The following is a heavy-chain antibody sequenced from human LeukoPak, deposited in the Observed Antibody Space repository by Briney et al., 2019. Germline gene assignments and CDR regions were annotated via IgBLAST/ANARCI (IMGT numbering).Heavy chain of an antibody. CDR2: ISYDGSNK. Sequence: GGSLRLSCAASGFTFSSYGMHWVRQAPGKGLEWVAVISYDGSNKYYADSVKGRFTISRGNSKNTLYLQMNSLRAEDTAVYYCAKDGGSERVVVAATMIYWGQGTLVTVSS. D-gene: IGHD2-15*01. CDR1: GFTFSSYG. J-gene: IGHJ4*02. CDR3: AKDGGSERVVVAATMIY. V-gene: IGHV3-30*18.